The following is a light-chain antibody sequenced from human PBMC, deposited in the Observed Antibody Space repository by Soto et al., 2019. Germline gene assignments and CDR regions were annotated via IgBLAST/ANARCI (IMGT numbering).Light chain of an antibody. CDR1: SSDVCAYKY. CDR2: DVS. CDR3: SSYTGGSTSYV. Sequence: QSVLTQLASVSGSPGRSITISCTVTSSDVCAYKYVSWHEQHPGKAPKLTIYDVSDRPSGVSDRFSGSKSGNTASLTISGLQAEDEADYYCSSYTGGSTSYVFGTGTKVTVL. J-gene: IGLJ1*01. V-gene: IGLV2-14*03.